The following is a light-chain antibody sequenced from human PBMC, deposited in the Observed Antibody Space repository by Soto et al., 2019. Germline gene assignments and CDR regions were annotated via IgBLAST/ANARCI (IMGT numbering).Light chain of an antibody. Sequence: EIVMVQSPATLSVSPGERATLSCRASQSINTNLAWYQQKPGQAPKLLIYGASSRATGIPARFSGSGSGTEFTLTISSLQSEDFAIYYCQQYNLWPRTFGQGTKVDIK. J-gene: IGKJ1*01. CDR3: QQYNLWPRT. CDR1: QSINTN. CDR2: GAS. V-gene: IGKV3-15*01.